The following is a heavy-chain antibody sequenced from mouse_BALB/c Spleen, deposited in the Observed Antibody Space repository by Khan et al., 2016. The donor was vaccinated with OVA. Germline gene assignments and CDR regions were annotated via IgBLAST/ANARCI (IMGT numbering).Heavy chain of an antibody. CDR3: ARAGWDVFAY. CDR2: IYPGGDTT. J-gene: IGHJ3*01. V-gene: IGHV1-77*01. D-gene: IGHD4-1*01. Sequence: QVQLKQSGPELVKPGASVKMSCKASGFTFTDYVMNWVKQRNGQGLEWIGQIYPGGDTTYYNEKFKGKATLTADRSSSTAYMQLSNLTSGASAVYFCARAGWDVFAYWGQGTLVTVSA. CDR1: GFTFTDYV.